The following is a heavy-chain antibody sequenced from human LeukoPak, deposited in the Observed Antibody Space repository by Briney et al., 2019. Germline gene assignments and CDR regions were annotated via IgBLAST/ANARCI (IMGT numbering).Heavy chain of an antibody. CDR2: IYHSGST. CDR1: GGSISSYY. J-gene: IGHJ4*02. Sequence: NSSETLSLTCTVSGGSISSYYWSWIRQPPGKGLEWIGYIYHSGSTNYNPSLKSRVTISIDTSKNQFSLKLSSVTAADTAVYYCARGLTTVTTGGYYFDYWGQGTLVTVSS. D-gene: IGHD4-17*01. CDR3: ARGLTTVTTGGYYFDY. V-gene: IGHV4-59*01.